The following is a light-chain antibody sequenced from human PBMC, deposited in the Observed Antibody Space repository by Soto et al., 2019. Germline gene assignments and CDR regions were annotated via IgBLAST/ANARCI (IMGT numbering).Light chain of an antibody. V-gene: IGLV1-44*01. Sequence: QSALTQPPSASGTPGQRVTISCSGRRSNVGTNLVNWYQQLPGTAPKLLIYAHIQRPSGVPDRFSGSTSGTSASLAISGLQSEDEADYYCAVWDDGLNGYVFGTGTKV. J-gene: IGLJ1*01. CDR2: AHI. CDR3: AVWDDGLNGYV. CDR1: RSNVGTNL.